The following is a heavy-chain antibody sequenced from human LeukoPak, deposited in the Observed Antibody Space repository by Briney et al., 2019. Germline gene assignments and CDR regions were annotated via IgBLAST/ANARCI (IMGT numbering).Heavy chain of an antibody. CDR2: ISVSGTTM. J-gene: IGHJ4*01. CDR1: GFTFTDYY. Sequence: GGSLRLSCATSGFTFTDYYMSWIRQAPGKGLEWVSYISVSGTTMYYADSVKGRFTLSRDNAKNSLYLQMNSLRAEDTAVYYCARVGRLQYRDYVAVDYCCHGALVTVSS. V-gene: IGHV3-11*01. D-gene: IGHD4-17*01. CDR3: ARVGRLQYRDYVAVDY.